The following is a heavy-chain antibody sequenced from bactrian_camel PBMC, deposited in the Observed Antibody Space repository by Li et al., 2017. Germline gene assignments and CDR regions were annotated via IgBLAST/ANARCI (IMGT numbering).Heavy chain of an antibody. J-gene: IGHJ4*01. CDR1: GFTFNSAA. CDR2: INSGGGTT. D-gene: IGHD1*01. V-gene: IGHV3S40*01. CDR3: VRYMQNYAGDY. Sequence: VQLVESGGGLIQPGGSLRVSCAASGFTFNSAAMSWVRQAPGKGLEWVSTINSGGGTTYYVDSLKGRFTISRDNAKNTVTLQMNSLKPEDTAVYYCVRYMQNYAGDYWGQGTQVTVS.